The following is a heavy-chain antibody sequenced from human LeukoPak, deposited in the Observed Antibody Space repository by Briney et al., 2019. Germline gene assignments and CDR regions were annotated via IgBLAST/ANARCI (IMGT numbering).Heavy chain of an antibody. D-gene: IGHD2-2*01. Sequence: GGSLRLSCAASGFTFSSYGMHWVRQAPGKGLEWVAVISYDESNKYYADSVKGRFTISRDNSKNTLYLQMNSLRAEDTAVYYCAKDYSVGYCSSTSCYYYYGMDVWGQGTTVTVSS. V-gene: IGHV3-30*18. CDR2: ISYDESNK. CDR1: GFTFSSYG. CDR3: AKDYSVGYCSSTSCYYYYGMDV. J-gene: IGHJ6*02.